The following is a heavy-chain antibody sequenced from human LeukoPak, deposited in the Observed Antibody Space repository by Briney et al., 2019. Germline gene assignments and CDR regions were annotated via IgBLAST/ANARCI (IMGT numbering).Heavy chain of an antibody. Sequence: GGSLRLSCAASGFTFSNYGMRWVRQAPGRELEWVSFIRYDASNKYYADSVKGRFIISRDNSKNTMYLQMNSLTTEDTAVYYFAKTLPRAQTHEIVYYFDSGGQGTVVTVSS. D-gene: IGHD5/OR15-5a*01. V-gene: IGHV3-30*02. CDR2: IRYDASNK. J-gene: IGHJ4*02. CDR1: GFTFSNYG. CDR3: AKTLPRAQTHEIVYYFDS.